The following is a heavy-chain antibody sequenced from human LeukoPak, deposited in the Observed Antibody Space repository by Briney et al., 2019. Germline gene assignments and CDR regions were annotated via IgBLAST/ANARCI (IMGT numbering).Heavy chain of an antibody. CDR3: AREVEPLLAGYSSSWYSNWFDP. D-gene: IGHD6-13*01. J-gene: IGHJ5*02. V-gene: IGHV4-34*01. CDR1: GGSFSTYY. Sequence: SETLSLTCAIYGGSFSTYYWSWIRQPPGKRLEWIGEIYHSGSTNYNPSLKSRVTISVDKSKNQFSLKLSSVTAADTAVYYCAREVEPLLAGYSSSWYSNWFDPWGQGTLVTVSS. CDR2: IYHSGST.